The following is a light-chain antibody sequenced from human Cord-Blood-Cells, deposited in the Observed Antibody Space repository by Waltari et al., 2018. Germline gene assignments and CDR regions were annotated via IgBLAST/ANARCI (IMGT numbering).Light chain of an antibody. J-gene: IGLJ1*01. CDR1: SSDVGGYNY. CDR2: EVS. CDR3: SSYTSSSTLV. V-gene: IGLV2-14*01. Sequence: QSALTQPAPASGSPDQSITISCTRTSSDVGGYNYLSWYQQHPGKAPKLMIYEVSNRPSEVSNRFSGSKSGNTASLTISGLQAEDEADYYCSSYTSSSTLVFGTGTKVTVL.